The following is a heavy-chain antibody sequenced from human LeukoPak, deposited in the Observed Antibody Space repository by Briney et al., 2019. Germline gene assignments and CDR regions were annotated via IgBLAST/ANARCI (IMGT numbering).Heavy chain of an antibody. Sequence: PSETLSLTCTVSRGSISNYYRSWIRQPPGKGLEWIGYIYDSGSAKYNPSLKNRVTISLDMSKKQFSLRLRSVTAADTAVYYCARDSGAFYDTSGWYFDLWGRGTLVAVSS. D-gene: IGHD3-22*01. CDR1: RGSISNYY. CDR3: ARDSGAFYDTSGWYFDL. J-gene: IGHJ2*01. V-gene: IGHV4-59*01. CDR2: IYDSGSA.